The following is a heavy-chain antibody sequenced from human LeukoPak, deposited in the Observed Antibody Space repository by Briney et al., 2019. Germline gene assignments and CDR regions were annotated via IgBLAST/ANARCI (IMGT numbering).Heavy chain of an antibody. CDR1: GFTFSNAW. D-gene: IGHD3-10*01. CDR3: AKDAYGSGSYDAFDV. J-gene: IGHJ3*01. V-gene: IGHV3-23*01. Sequence: GGSLRLSCAASGFTFSNAWMSWVRQAPGKGLEWVSSISTGGLSTYYADSVKGRFTISRDNSKNTLYLQMNGLRVEDTAQYYCAKDAYGSGSYDAFDVWGQGTMVTVSS. CDR2: ISTGGLST.